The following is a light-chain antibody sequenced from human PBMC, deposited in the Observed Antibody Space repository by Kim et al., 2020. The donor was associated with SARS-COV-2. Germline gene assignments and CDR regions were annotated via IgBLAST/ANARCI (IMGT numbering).Light chain of an antibody. CDR2: YTSDSDK. CDR1: SGINVASYR. J-gene: IGLJ2*01. Sequence: QPVLTQPSSLSASPGASASLTCTLRSGINVASYRIYWYQQKPGSPPQYLLRYTSDSDKQQGSGVPSRFSGSKDVPANAGILLISGLQSEDEADYYCMIWHSNAVVFGGGTKLTVL. V-gene: IGLV5-45*03. CDR3: MIWHSNAVV.